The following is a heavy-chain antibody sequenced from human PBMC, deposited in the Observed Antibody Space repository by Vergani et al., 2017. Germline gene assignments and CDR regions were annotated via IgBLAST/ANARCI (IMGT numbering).Heavy chain of an antibody. Sequence: QVQLQQWGAGLLQPSETLSLTCAVYGGSFSGYYWSWIRQHPGKGLEWIGYIYYSGSTYYNPSLKSRVTISVDTSKNQFSLKLSSVTAADTAVYYCARSLRVAATPVGYFDYWGQGTLVTVSS. CDR3: ARSLRVAATPVGYFDY. CDR2: IYYSGST. V-gene: IGHV4-34*01. CDR1: GGSFSGYY. J-gene: IGHJ4*02. D-gene: IGHD2-15*01.